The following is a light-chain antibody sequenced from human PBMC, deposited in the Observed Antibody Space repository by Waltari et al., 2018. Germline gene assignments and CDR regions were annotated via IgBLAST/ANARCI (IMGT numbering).Light chain of an antibody. V-gene: IGLV4-69*01. Sequence: QLVLTQSPSASASLGASVKLTCTLSSGHSTNIIAWLQQQPEKGPRFLMNVKSDGSHNKGVGILDRFSGSSSGAERYLTISSLQSEDEADYYCQTGGHGTWVFGGGTRLTVL. CDR3: QTGGHGTWV. CDR2: VKSDGSH. J-gene: IGLJ3*02. CDR1: SGHSTNI.